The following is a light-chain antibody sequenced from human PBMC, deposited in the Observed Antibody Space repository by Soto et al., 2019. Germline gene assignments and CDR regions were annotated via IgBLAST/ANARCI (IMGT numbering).Light chain of an antibody. V-gene: IGKV3D-20*02. CDR1: QSVSSSY. Sequence: EIVLTQSPGTLSLSPGERATLSCRVSQSVSSSYLAWYQQKPGQAPRLLIYGASSRATGIPDRFSGSGSGTDFTLTISNVEPEDFAVYYCQQRTNWPITFGQGTRLEIK. CDR2: GAS. CDR3: QQRTNWPIT. J-gene: IGKJ5*01.